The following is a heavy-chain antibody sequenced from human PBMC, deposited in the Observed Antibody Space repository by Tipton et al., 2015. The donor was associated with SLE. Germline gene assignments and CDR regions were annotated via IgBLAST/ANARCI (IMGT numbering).Heavy chain of an antibody. CDR2: INDSGTT. CDR3: ARAEGYCGSKTNCYERRWIDP. Sequence: TLSLTCTVSGGSISSHYWSWIRQPPAKGLEWIGEINDSGTTHYNPSLKSRVTISIDTSENQFSLKLTSMTAADTSVYYCARAEGYCGSKTNCYERRWIDPWGQGTLVTVSS. V-gene: IGHV4-34*01. D-gene: IGHD2-2*01. CDR1: GGSISSHY. J-gene: IGHJ5*02.